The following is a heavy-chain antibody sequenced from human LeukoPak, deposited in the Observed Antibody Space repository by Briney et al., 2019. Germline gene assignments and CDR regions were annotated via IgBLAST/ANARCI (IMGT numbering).Heavy chain of an antibody. Sequence: GGSLRLSCASSGFTFSSYSMNWVRQAPGKGLEWVSSISSSSSYIYYADSVKGRFTISRDNAKNSLYLQMNSLRAEDTAVYYCAREEREYSSGWYLPGNFDYWGQGTLVTVSS. D-gene: IGHD6-19*01. CDR1: GFTFSSYS. J-gene: IGHJ4*02. CDR2: ISSSSSYI. V-gene: IGHV3-21*01. CDR3: AREEREYSSGWYLPGNFDY.